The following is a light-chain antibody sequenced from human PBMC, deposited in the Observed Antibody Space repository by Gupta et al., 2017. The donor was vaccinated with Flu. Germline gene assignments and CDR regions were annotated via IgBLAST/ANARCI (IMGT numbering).Light chain of an antibody. V-gene: IGKV1-39*01. Sequence: DIRMTQSPSSLSASVGDRVTLTCRASQGILTYVNWYQQRPGKPPKLLVSDATRLHVGVPSRFSGSGSGTDFTLTIDKLHPDDFATYYCQQSSSIPSSFGPGTRVEI. CDR1: QGILTY. CDR2: DAT. J-gene: IGKJ1*01. CDR3: QQSSSIPSS.